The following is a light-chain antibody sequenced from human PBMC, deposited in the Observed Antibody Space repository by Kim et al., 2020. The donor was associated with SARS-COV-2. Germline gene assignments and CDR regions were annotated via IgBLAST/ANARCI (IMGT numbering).Light chain of an antibody. V-gene: IGLV3-1*01. CDR2: QDS. CDR3: QAWDSSTYYV. J-gene: IGLJ1*01. CDR1: KLGDKY. Sequence: VYPGQTASITCYGDKLGDKYACWYQQKPGQSPVLVIYQDSKRPSGIPERFSGSNSGNTATLTIGGTQAMDEADYYCQAWDSSTYYVFGTGTKVTVL.